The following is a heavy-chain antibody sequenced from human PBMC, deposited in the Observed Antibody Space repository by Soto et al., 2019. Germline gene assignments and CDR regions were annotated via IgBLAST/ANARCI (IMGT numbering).Heavy chain of an antibody. CDR1: GLIFSDYH. D-gene: IGHD6-19*01. J-gene: IGHJ6*02. CDR2: IRRKANSYTT. V-gene: IGHV3-72*01. Sequence: EVQLVESGGGLVQPGGSLRLSCAASGLIFSDYHMDWVRQAPGKGLEWVGRIRRKANSYTTEYAASVKGRFTISRDDSKNSLYIQMKSLKSEDTAVYYCARLGGWSGGSSGMDVWGQGTTVTVSS. CDR3: ARLGGWSGGSSGMDV.